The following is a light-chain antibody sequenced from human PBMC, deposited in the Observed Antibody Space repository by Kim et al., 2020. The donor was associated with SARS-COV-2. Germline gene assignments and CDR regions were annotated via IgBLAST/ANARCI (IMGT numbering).Light chain of an antibody. CDR1: KSNIGNNY. V-gene: IGLV1-51*01. J-gene: IGLJ2*01. CDR2: DNN. Sequence: GQRVNISCSGSKSNIGNNYISWYQQLPGVAPKLLIYDNNQRPSGIPDRFSGSKSGTSATLGITGLQTGDEADYYCGTWDSSLSVVVFGGGTQLTVL. CDR3: GTWDSSLSVVV.